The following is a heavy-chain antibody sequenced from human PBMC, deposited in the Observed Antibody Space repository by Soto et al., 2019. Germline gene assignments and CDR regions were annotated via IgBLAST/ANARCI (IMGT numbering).Heavy chain of an antibody. V-gene: IGHV6-1*01. CDR3: ERGGGYSSSPSGMDV. CDR1: GDSVSINSAA. CDR2: TYYRSKWYN. D-gene: IGHD6-13*01. Sequence: PSQPLSLTCAISGDSVSINSAAWNWIRQSPSRGLEWLGRTYYRSKWYNDYAVSVKSRITINPDTSKNQFSLQLNSVTPEDTAVYYCERGGGYSSSPSGMDVWGQGTTVTVSS. J-gene: IGHJ6*02.